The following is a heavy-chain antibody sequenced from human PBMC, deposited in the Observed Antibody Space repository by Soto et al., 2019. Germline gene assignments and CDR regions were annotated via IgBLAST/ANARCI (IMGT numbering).Heavy chain of an antibody. CDR2: IWYDGGNK. D-gene: IGHD4-4*01. CDR1: GFTFSSFG. J-gene: IGHJ4*02. Sequence: QVQLVESGGGVVQPGRSLRLSCAASGFTFSSFGMYWVRQAPGKGLEWVALIWYDGGNKYYAGSVKGRFTISRDNSKNTLYLQMNSLRAEDTAVYYCARGSYDYSNYYFDYWGQGTLVTVSS. CDR3: ARGSYDYSNYYFDY. V-gene: IGHV3-33*01.